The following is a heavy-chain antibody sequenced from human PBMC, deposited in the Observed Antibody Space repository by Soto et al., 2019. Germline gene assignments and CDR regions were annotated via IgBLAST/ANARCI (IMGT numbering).Heavy chain of an antibody. Sequence: QVQLQESGPGLVKPSETLSLTCTVSGGSISSYYWSWIRQPPGKGLEWIGYIYYSGSTNYNPSLKSRVTISVDTSKNQFSLKLSSVTAADTAVYYCARLEVEAGKRGVYYFDYWGQGTLVTVSS. CDR2: IYYSGST. J-gene: IGHJ4*02. CDR1: GGSISSYY. D-gene: IGHD6-19*01. CDR3: ARLEVEAGKRGVYYFDY. V-gene: IGHV4-59*08.